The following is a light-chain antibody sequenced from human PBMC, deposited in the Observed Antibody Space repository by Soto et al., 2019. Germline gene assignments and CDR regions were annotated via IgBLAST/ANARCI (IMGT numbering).Light chain of an antibody. CDR3: QQYNSYPRT. Sequence: DIQMTQSPSSVSASVGDRVTITCRASQGIRFYLAWYQHKPDKAPKSLIYAASNLQSGVPSRFSGSGYGTEFTLTISSLQPEDFATYYCQQYNSYPRTFGGGTKVEIQ. V-gene: IGKV1D-16*01. CDR1: QGIRFY. J-gene: IGKJ4*01. CDR2: AAS.